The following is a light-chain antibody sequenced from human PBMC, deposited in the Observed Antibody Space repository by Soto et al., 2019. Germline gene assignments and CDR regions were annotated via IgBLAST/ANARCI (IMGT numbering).Light chain of an antibody. Sequence: EVVMTQSPATLSVSPGDRATLSCRASQSVDTNVAWYQQKPGQAPRLLVHSASTRATGIPARFSGSGSGTEFTLTISSLQSEDFAVYYCQQYNNWPLWAFGQGTKVEIK. V-gene: IGKV3-15*01. CDR3: QQYNNWPLWA. J-gene: IGKJ1*01. CDR1: QSVDTN. CDR2: SAS.